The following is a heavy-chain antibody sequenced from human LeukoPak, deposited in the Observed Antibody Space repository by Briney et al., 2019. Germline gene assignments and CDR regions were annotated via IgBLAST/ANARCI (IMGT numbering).Heavy chain of an antibody. V-gene: IGHV3-23*05. J-gene: IGHJ4*02. Sequence: ETGGSLRLSCAASGFTFDDYAMHWVRQAPGKGLEWVSFIYSGGNTHYSDSVKGRFTISRDNSKNTLYLQMNSLRADDTAVYYCARRAGEYSHPYDYWGQGTLVTVSS. D-gene: IGHD4-17*01. CDR1: GFTFDDYA. CDR2: IYSGGNT. CDR3: ARRAGEYSHPYDY.